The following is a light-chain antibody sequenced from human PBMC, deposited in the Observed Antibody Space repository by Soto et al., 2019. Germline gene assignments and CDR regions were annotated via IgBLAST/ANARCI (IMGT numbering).Light chain of an antibody. CDR3: QQYYATVIT. Sequence: DIVMTQSPDSLAVSLGARVTINCKSSQSVLYSSNNRDYLAWYQQKPGQPPKLLIYWASSRESGVPDRFSGSGSGTDFTLTISSLQAEDVAVYYCQQYYATVITFGQGTRLEIK. V-gene: IGKV4-1*01. CDR1: QSVLYSSNNRDY. J-gene: IGKJ5*01. CDR2: WAS.